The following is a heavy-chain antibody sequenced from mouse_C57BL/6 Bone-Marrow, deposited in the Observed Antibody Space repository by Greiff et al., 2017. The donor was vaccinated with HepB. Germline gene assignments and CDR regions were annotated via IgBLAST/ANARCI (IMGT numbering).Heavy chain of an antibody. CDR3: ARKRAYGNYGYYYAMDY. J-gene: IGHJ4*01. Sequence: VKLQESGPGLVQPSQSLSITCTVSGFSLTSYGVHWVRQSPGKGLEWLGVIWSGGSTDYNAAFISRLSISKDNSKSQVFFKMNSLQADDTAIYYCARKRAYGNYGYYYAMDYWGQGTSVTVSS. V-gene: IGHV2-2*01. CDR1: GFSLTSYG. D-gene: IGHD2-1*01. CDR2: IWSGGST.